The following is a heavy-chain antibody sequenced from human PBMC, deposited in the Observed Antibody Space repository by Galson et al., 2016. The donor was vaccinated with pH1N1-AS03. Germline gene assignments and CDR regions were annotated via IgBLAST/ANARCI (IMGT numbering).Heavy chain of an antibody. D-gene: IGHD3-3*01. V-gene: IGHV2-5*01. J-gene: IGHJ4*02. CDR3: ARVPRLWSGFDS. Sequence: PALVKPTQTLTLTCTFSGFSLTTRGVGVGWIRRPPGKALEWLALIYWTEGKHYSPSLQSRLAITMDTSKNHVLLTMTNMDPVDTGTYYCARVPRLWSGFDSWGQGTLVTVSS. CDR2: IYWTEGK. CDR1: GFSLTTRGVG.